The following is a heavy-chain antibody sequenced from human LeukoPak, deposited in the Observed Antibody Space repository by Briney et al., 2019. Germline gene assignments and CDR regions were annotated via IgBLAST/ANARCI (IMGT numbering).Heavy chain of an antibody. Sequence: SETLSLTCTVSGGSISRSDSYWGWIRQPPGEGLEWVASIHYSGSTYFNPSLKSRVAISIDTSKNQFSLKLTSVTAADTAVYFCVRRNYWGQGSLVTVSS. CDR1: GGSISRSDSY. J-gene: IGHJ4*02. CDR2: IHYSGST. CDR3: VRRNY. V-gene: IGHV4-39*01.